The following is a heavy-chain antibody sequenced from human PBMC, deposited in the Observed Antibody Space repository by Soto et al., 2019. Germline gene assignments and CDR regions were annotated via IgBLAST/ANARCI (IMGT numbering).Heavy chain of an antibody. CDR2: ISAYNGNT. J-gene: IGHJ4*02. CDR1: GFTFTSYA. CDR3: ARDSPGWPPDGVDS. Sequence: QVHLVQSGAEVKKPGASVKVSCKASGFTFTSYAITWVRQAPGQGLEWMGWISAYNGNTNYAQNLQGRVTMTTDTXXRTAYMEQGSLTSDDTAVDYCARDSPGWPPDGVDSWGQGTLVTVSS. V-gene: IGHV1-18*01.